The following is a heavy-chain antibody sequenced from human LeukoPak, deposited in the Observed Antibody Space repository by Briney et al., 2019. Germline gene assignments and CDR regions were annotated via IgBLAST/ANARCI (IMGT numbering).Heavy chain of an antibody. J-gene: IGHJ4*02. V-gene: IGHV3-23*01. Sequence: GGSLRLSCAASGFTFDDYAMSWVRQAPGKGLEWVSAISGSGGSTYYADSVKGRFTISRDNSRNTLYLRMNSLRAEDTAVYYCAKTSRWASGSDYWGQGTLVTVSS. CDR1: GFTFDDYA. CDR2: ISGSGGST. CDR3: AKTSRWASGSDY. D-gene: IGHD6-19*01.